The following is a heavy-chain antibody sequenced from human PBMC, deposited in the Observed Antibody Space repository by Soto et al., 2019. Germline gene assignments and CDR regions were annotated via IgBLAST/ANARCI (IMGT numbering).Heavy chain of an antibody. CDR3: ANDYGDRNYGD. V-gene: IGHV1-69*13. J-gene: IGHJ6*02. CDR1: GGTFSSYA. CDR2: IIPIFGTT. D-gene: IGHD4-17*01. Sequence: GASVKVSCKASGGTFSSYAISWVRQAPGPGLEWMGVIIPIFGTTKYAQKLQGRVTITADESTSTVYMELSSLRSEDTAVYYCANDYGDRNYGDWGQGTTVTVSS.